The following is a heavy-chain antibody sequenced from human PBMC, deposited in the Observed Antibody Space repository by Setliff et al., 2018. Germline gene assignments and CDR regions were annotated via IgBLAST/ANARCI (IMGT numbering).Heavy chain of an antibody. CDR3: ARAYYDSSGYYPLVY. J-gene: IGHJ4*02. Sequence: SGPTLVNPTETLTPTCTVSGFSLSNARMGVSWIRQPPGKALEWLAHIFSNDEKSYSTSLKSRLTISKDTSKSQVVLTMTNMDPVDTATYYCARAYYDSSGYYPLVYWGQGTRGTVPQ. V-gene: IGHV2-26*01. D-gene: IGHD3-22*01. CDR2: IFSNDEK. CDR1: GFSLSNARMG.